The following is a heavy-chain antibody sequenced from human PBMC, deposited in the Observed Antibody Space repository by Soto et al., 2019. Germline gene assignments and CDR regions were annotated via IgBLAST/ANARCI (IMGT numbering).Heavy chain of an antibody. CDR2: ISSSGSTI. Sequence: SGGSLRLSCAASGFTFSSYEMNWVRQAPGKGLEWVSYISSSGSTIYYADSVKGRFTISRDNAKNSLYLQMNSLRAEDTAVYYCARDPSIAAAGTRGYYYYGMDVWGQGTTVTVSS. CDR1: GFTFSSYE. V-gene: IGHV3-48*03. D-gene: IGHD6-13*01. CDR3: ARDPSIAAAGTRGYYYYGMDV. J-gene: IGHJ6*02.